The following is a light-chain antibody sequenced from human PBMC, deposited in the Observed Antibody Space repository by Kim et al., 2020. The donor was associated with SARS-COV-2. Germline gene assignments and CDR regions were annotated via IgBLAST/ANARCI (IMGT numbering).Light chain of an antibody. CDR2: DVS. Sequence: GQSLTISRTGTSLIVCVYNSFIWYQLHPGKAPKLMIYDVSNRPSVVSNRFSVSKSGITAFLTISGLQAEDEADYYFSSYTISSTRVFGGGTHLTVL. CDR3: SSYTISSTRV. V-gene: IGLV2-14*03. CDR1: SLIVCVYNS. J-gene: IGLJ3*02.